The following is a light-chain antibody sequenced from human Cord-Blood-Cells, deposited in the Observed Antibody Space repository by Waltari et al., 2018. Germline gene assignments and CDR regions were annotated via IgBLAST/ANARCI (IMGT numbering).Light chain of an antibody. J-gene: IGKJ2*01. Sequence: DIQMTQSPSSLSASVGDRVTITCQASQEISNYLNWYQQKPGKAPKLLNYDASTLETGVPSRFSGSGSWTDFTFTISSLQPEDIATYYCQQYDNLPYTFGQGTKLEIK. CDR3: QQYDNLPYT. CDR1: QEISNY. V-gene: IGKV1-33*01. CDR2: DAS.